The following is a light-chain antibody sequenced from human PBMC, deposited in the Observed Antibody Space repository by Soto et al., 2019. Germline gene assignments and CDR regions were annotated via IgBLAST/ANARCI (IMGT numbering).Light chain of an antibody. J-gene: IGLJ2*01. CDR1: SIDVGSYNR. Sequence: QSALTQPPSVSGSPGQSVTISCTGTSIDVGSYNRVSWYQQPPGTAPKLMIYEVSNRPSGVPDRFSGSKSGNTASLTISGLQAEDEADYYCSSFTTSSTLVFGGGTKLTVL. CDR2: EVS. CDR3: SSFTTSSTLV. V-gene: IGLV2-18*02.